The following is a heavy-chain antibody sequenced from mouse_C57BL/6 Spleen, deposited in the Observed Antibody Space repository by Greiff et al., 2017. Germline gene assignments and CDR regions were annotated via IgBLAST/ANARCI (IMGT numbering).Heavy chain of an antibody. J-gene: IGHJ4*01. CDR1: GYSITSCYY. CDR3: ARVDGYLYAMDY. D-gene: IGHD2-3*01. Sequence: EVQLVESGPGLVKPSQSLSLTCSVTGYSITSCYYWNWIRQFQGNKLEWLGYISYDGSNNYNPSLKNRISITRDTSKNQFFRKLNSVTTEDTATYCGARVDGYLYAMDYWGQGTSVTVSS. CDR2: ISYDGSN. V-gene: IGHV3-6*01.